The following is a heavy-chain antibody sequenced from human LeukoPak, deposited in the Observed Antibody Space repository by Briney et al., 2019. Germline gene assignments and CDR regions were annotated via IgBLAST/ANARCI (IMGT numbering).Heavy chain of an antibody. CDR1: GFTFSSHG. CDR2: ISTGGDRA. CDR3: AKEMVRAYPGAFDI. Sequence: GGSLRLSCVASGFTFSSHGMHWVRQAPGKGLEWVSAISTGGDRAYYADSVKGRFATSRDNSRNTLYLQLNSLRAEDTAIYYCAKEMVRAYPGAFDIWGQGTMVTVSS. J-gene: IGHJ3*02. D-gene: IGHD3-10*01. V-gene: IGHV3-23*01.